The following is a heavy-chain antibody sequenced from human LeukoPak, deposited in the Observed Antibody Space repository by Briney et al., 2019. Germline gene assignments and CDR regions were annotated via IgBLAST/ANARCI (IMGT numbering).Heavy chain of an antibody. CDR1: GGSISSGDYY. CDR3: ARGREYYDILTGYYRSDAFDI. CDR2: IYYSGST. J-gene: IGHJ3*02. Sequence: SQTLSLTCTVSGGSISSGDYYWSWIRQPPGKGLEWIGYIYYSGSTYYNPSLKSRVTISVDTSKNQFSLKLSSVTAADTAVYYCARGREYYDILTGYYRSDAFDIWGQGTMVTVSS. D-gene: IGHD3-9*01. V-gene: IGHV4-30-4*01.